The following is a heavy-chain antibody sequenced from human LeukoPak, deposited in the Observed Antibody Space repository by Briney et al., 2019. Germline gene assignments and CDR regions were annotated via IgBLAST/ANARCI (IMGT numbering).Heavy chain of an antibody. Sequence: SETLSLTCAVYGGSFSGYYWSWIRQPPGKGLEWIVEINHSGSTNYNPSLKSRVTISVDTSKNQFSLKLSSVTAADTAVYYCARYSSGSVYYGMDVWGQGTTVTVSS. CDR2: INHSGST. CDR3: ARYSSGSVYYGMDV. D-gene: IGHD6-19*01. V-gene: IGHV4-34*01. CDR1: GGSFSGYY. J-gene: IGHJ6*02.